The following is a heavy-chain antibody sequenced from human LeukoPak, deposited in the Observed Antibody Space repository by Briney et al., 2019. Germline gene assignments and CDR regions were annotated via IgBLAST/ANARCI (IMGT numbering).Heavy chain of an antibody. Sequence: GASVKVSCKASGYTFTSYDINWVRQATGRGLEWMGWMNPNRGDAGYAQRFQGRVTMTGNTAIDTAYMQLNSLTSDDTAVYYCVRGNWADYWGQGTSVIASS. CDR3: VRGNWADY. J-gene: IGHJ4*02. CDR2: MNPNRGDA. CDR1: GYTFTSYD. V-gene: IGHV1-8*01. D-gene: IGHD7-27*01.